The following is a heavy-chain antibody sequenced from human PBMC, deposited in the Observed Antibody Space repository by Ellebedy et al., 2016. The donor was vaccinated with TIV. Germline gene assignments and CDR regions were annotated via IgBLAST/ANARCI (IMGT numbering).Heavy chain of an antibody. D-gene: IGHD4-11*01. CDR2: ISWNSGSI. CDR3: AKTTNYYYYGMDV. V-gene: IGHV3-9*01. CDR1: GFTFDDYA. Sequence: GGSLRLSXAASGFTFDDYAMHWVRQAPGKGLEWVSGISWNSGSIGYADSVKGRFTISRDNSKNTLYLQMNSLRAEDTAVYYCAKTTNYYYYGMDVWGQGTTVTVSS. J-gene: IGHJ6*02.